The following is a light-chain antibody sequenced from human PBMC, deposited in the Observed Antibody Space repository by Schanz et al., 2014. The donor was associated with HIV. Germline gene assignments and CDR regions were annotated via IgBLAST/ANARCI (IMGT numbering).Light chain of an antibody. CDR2: EAS. J-gene: IGKJ1*01. CDR3: QQYDRSSWT. V-gene: IGKV1-5*03. Sequence: DIQMTQSPSTLSASVGDRVTITCRASQSISTWLAWYQQKPGKAPKLLIYEASTLETGVPSRFSDSGSGTEFTLTISSLQPDDFATYYCQQYDRSSWTFGLGTKVETK. CDR1: QSISTW.